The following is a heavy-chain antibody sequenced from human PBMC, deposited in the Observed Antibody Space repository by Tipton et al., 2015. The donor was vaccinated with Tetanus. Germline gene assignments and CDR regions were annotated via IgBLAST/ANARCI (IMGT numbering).Heavy chain of an antibody. CDR3: VRHHLRTYASSCGS. J-gene: IGHJ5*02. CDR2: IYPGDSET. V-gene: IGHV5-51*01. D-gene: IGHD2-2*01. Sequence: QLVQSGAEVKKPGESLKISCKASGYTFNTYWIAWVRQKPGKGLDWMGIIYPGDSETRYSPSFQGQVTMSVDKSINTAYLQWSSLKASDSGMYYRVRHHLRTYASSCGSWGQGTMVTVSS. CDR1: GYTFNTYW.